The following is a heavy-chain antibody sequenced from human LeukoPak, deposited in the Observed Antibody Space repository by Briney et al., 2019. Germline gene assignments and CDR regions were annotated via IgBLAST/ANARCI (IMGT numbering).Heavy chain of an antibody. V-gene: IGHV1-2*02. CDR2: INPNSGGT. J-gene: IGHJ5*02. CDR1: GYTFTASF. CDR3: ARDSQAVVVVAATPYNWFDP. Sequence: ASVKVSCKASGYTFTASFLHWVRQAPGQGLEWMGWINPNSGGTNYAQKFQGRVTMTRDTSISTAYMELSRLRSDDTAVYYCARDSQAVVVVAATPYNWFDPWGQGTLVTVSS. D-gene: IGHD2-15*01.